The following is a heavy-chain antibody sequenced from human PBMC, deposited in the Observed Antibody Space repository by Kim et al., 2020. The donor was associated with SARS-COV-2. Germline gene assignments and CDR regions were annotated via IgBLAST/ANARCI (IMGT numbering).Heavy chain of an antibody. Sequence: SETLSLTCTVSGGSISSYYWSWIRQPPGKGLEWIGYIYYSGSTNYNPSLKSRVTISVDTSKNQFSLKLSSVTAADTAVYYCARDPGGYSGYDGLRGNWFDPWGQGTLVTVSS. CDR1: GGSISSYY. CDR3: ARDPGGYSGYDGLRGNWFDP. V-gene: IGHV4-59*01. CDR2: IYYSGST. J-gene: IGHJ5*02. D-gene: IGHD5-12*01.